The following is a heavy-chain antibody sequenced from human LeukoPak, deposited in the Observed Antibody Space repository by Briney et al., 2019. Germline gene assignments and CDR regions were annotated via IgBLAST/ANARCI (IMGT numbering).Heavy chain of an antibody. CDR3: ASRDKGYYYGMDV. J-gene: IGHJ6*02. D-gene: IGHD5-24*01. Sequence: GGSVRLPCAASGFTVSSNYMSWVRHTPGKGLEWVSLICSGGSTYYADSVKGRFTISRDNSKNTLYLQMNSLRAEDTAVYYCASRDKGYYYGMDVWGQGTTVTVSS. CDR1: GFTVSSNY. CDR2: ICSGGST. V-gene: IGHV3-66*01.